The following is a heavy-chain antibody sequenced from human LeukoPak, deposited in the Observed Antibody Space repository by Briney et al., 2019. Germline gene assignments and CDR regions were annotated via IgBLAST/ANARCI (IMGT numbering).Heavy chain of an antibody. CDR3: AKDGDYDFWSGYFYYFDY. V-gene: IGHV3-43*02. Sequence: QPGGSLRLSCAASGFTFDDYAMHWVRHAPGKGLEWVSLISGDGGSTYYADSVKGRFTISRDNSKNSLYLQMNSLRTEDTALYYCAKDGDYDFWSGYFYYFDYWGQGTLVTVSS. CDR2: ISGDGGST. CDR1: GFTFDDYA. J-gene: IGHJ4*02. D-gene: IGHD3-3*01.